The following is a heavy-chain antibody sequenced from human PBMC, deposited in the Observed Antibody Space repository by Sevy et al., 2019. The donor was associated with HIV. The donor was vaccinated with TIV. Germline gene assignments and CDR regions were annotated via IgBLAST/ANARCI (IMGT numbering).Heavy chain of an antibody. CDR3: ARRFYDSTGYPQYFFDH. V-gene: IGHV5-51*01. D-gene: IGHD3-22*01. J-gene: IGHJ4*02. CDR1: GYRFTSYW. Sequence: GESLKISCRASGYRFTSYWTAWVRQVPGKGLEWMGIIYPDDSDVRYSPSLQGQVTISVDKSISTAYLQWRSLEALDTAMYFCARRFYDSTGYPQYFFDHWGQGTLVTVSS. CDR2: IYPDDSDV.